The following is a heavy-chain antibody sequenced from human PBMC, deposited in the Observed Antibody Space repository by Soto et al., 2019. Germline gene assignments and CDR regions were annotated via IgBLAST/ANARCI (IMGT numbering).Heavy chain of an antibody. CDR3: ARVKELLWFGEPNWYFDL. CDR1: GFTVSSNY. D-gene: IGHD3-10*01. CDR2: IYSGGST. V-gene: IGHV3-53*01. Sequence: EVQLVESGGGLIQPEGSLRLSCAASGFTVSSNYMSWVRQAPRKGLEWVSVIYSGGSTYYADSVKGRFTISRDYSKNTLYLQMNGVRADDTAVYYWARVKELLWFGEPNWYFDLWGRGTLVTVSS. J-gene: IGHJ2*01.